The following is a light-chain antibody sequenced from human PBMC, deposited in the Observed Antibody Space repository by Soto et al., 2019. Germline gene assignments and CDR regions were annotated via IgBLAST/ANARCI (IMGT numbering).Light chain of an antibody. Sequence: QSVLTQPPSASGTPGQMVTISCSGRSSNIGSNTVNWYQQLPGTAPKLLIYSNNQRPSGVPDRFSGSKSGTSASLAISGLQSEDEADYYCAAWDDSLNGYVFGTGTKVTVL. J-gene: IGLJ1*01. CDR2: SNN. CDR3: AAWDDSLNGYV. CDR1: SSNIGSNT. V-gene: IGLV1-44*01.